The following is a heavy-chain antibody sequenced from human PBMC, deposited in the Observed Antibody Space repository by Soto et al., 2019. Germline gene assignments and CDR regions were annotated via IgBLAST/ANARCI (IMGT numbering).Heavy chain of an antibody. CDR2: MDPKTGNT. Sequence: ASVKVSCKASGYSFTSYDINWVRQATGQGLEWMGWMDPKTGNTDYGQKFQGRVTMTRNTSISTAYMELSSLTSEDTAVYYCARGRGWRDYWGKGTLVTGS. V-gene: IGHV1-8*01. J-gene: IGHJ4*02. CDR3: ARGRGWRDY. CDR1: GYSFTSYD. D-gene: IGHD6-19*01.